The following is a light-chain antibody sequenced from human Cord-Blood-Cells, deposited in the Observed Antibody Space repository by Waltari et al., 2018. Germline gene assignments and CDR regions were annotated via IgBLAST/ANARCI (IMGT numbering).Light chain of an antibody. CDR1: SSDVGGYNY. Sequence: QSALTQPPSAYGSPGQSVTISCTGTSSDVGGYNYVSWYQQHPGKAPKLMIYEVSNRPSGVPDRFSGSKSGNTASLTVSGLQAEDEADYYCSSYAGSNNYVFGTGTKVTVL. CDR2: EVS. CDR3: SSYAGSNNYV. J-gene: IGLJ1*01. V-gene: IGLV2-8*01.